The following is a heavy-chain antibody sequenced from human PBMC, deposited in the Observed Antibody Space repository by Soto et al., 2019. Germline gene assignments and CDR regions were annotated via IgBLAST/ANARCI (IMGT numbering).Heavy chain of an antibody. CDR3: ARDVGYHYDGSPSGQFDF. Sequence: QVELQESGPGLVKPSGTLSLTCAVFGNSISTTNWWSWVRQSPGKGLEWIGEIYHSGTSNYNPNRKSRVTISLDKSKNQFSLKLSSVTAADAAVYYCARDVGYHYDGSPSGQFDFWGQGTLVIVSS. V-gene: IGHV4-4*02. CDR2: IYHSGTS. J-gene: IGHJ4*02. D-gene: IGHD3-22*01. CDR1: GNSISTTNW.